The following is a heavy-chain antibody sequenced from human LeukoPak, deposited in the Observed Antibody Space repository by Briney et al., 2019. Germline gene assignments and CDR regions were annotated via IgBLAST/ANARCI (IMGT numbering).Heavy chain of an antibody. CDR2: ITGSGYST. CDR1: GFTFSSYS. Sequence: GGSLRLSCAASGFTFSSYSLSWVRQAPGKGLEWVSGITGSGYSTYYADSVKGRFTISRDNSESTVYLQMNSLRAEDTAVYYCAKDLYSDFWSGVENDSWGQGTLVTVSS. CDR3: AKDLYSDFWSGVENDS. V-gene: IGHV3-23*01. D-gene: IGHD3/OR15-3a*01. J-gene: IGHJ4*02.